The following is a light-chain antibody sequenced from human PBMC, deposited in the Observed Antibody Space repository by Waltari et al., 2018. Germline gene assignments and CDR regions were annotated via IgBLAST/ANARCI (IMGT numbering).Light chain of an antibody. V-gene: IGLV2-14*03. CDR2: DVN. CDR3: SSYTTGSTRYV. J-gene: IGLJ1*01. CDR1: SSDIGSYNF. Sequence: QSALTPPASVSGSPGQSITISCTGTSSDIGSYNFVSWYQKHPGKAPKVMIYDVNNRPSGFSSRFSGSKSGNTASLTISGLQAEDEADYYCSSYTTGSTRYVFGSGTKVTVL.